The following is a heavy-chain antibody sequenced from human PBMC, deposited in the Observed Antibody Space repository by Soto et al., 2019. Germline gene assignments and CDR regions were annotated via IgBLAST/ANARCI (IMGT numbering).Heavy chain of an antibody. CDR3: ATRPPQIVVTLLPFPS. CDR2: VYHSGST. V-gene: IGHV4-39*07. CDR1: GGSISSSSYY. J-gene: IGHJ5*01. Sequence: SETLSLTCTVSGGSISSSSYYWGWIRQPPGEGLEWIGEVYHSGSTRYNPSLKSRVTISVDKPNNQFSLKLSSMTGADTAVYYCATRPPQIVVTLLPFPSWGHGTPVTVSS. D-gene: IGHD2-15*01.